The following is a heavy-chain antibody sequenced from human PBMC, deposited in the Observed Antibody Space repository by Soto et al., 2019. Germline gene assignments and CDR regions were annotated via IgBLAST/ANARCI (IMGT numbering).Heavy chain of an antibody. CDR3: AKNIHDYGVDELAFDI. CDR2: ISWNSGSI. Sequence: GGSLRLSCAASGFTFDDYAMHWVRQAPGKGLEWVSGISWNSGSIGYADSVKGRFTISRDNAKNSLYLQMNSLRAEDTALYYCAKNIHDYGVDELAFDIWGQGTMVTVSS. J-gene: IGHJ3*02. D-gene: IGHD4-17*01. V-gene: IGHV3-9*01. CDR1: GFTFDDYA.